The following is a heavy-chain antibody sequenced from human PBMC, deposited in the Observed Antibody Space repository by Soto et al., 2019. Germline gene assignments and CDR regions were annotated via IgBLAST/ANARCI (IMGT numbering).Heavy chain of an antibody. Sequence: QVKLVESGGGVVQPGGSLRLSCEASGFGFSAYSMHWVRQAPGKGLERVAVIQPNGDTIYYTDSVRSRFTISKDNYNNSLYLQMNGLTPEDTALYYCVRVGWGYSYGNGMDGWGQGTTVTVSS. V-gene: IGHV3-30-3*01. J-gene: IGHJ6*02. CDR2: IQPNGDTI. CDR3: VRVGWGYSYGNGMDG. D-gene: IGHD5-18*01. CDR1: GFGFSAYS.